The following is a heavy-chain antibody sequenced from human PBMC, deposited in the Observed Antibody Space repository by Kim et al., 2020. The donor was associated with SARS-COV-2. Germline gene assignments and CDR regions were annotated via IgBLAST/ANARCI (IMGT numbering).Heavy chain of an antibody. CDR2: ISYDGSNK. CDR1: GFTFSSYG. Sequence: GGSLRLSCAASGFTFSSYGMHWVRQAPGKGLEWVAVISYDGSNKYYADSVKGRFTISRDNSKNTLYLQMNSLRAEDTAVYYCAKDLGIFGQWYYGMDVWGQGTTVTVSS. D-gene: IGHD3-3*01. CDR3: AKDLGIFGQWYYGMDV. J-gene: IGHJ6*02. V-gene: IGHV3-30*18.